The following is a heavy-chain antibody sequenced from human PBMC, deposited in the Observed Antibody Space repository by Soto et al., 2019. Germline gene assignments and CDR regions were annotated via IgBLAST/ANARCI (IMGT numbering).Heavy chain of an antibody. D-gene: IGHD3-10*01. Sequence: QLQPPDSGPRLVKPLGTLSLPCSVSGWSITNNNWWTWARLPPAKGLEWIVDIYHAGSTNYKSTLEHRGRISVDPSQNEFALTWTAVSAADTAVYFCVRGRPMVSNITPLGSLGRGALVTGS. CDR3: VRGRPMVSNITPLGS. CDR1: GWSITNNNW. V-gene: IGHV4-4*02. J-gene: IGHJ4*02. CDR2: IYHAGST.